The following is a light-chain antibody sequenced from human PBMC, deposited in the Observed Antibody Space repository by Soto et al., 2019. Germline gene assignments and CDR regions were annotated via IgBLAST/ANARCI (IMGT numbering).Light chain of an antibody. CDR2: LEGGGSY. V-gene: IGLV4-60*03. J-gene: IGLJ1*01. CDR1: RGPSTYI. Sequence: QPVLTQSSSSSASPGSPVKLTCTPNRGPSTYIIAWHQQQPGKAPRYLMKLEGGGSYNKGSGVPDRFSGSSSGADRYLTISNLQSEDEADYYCETWDSHTYVFGTGTKVTVL. CDR3: ETWDSHTYV.